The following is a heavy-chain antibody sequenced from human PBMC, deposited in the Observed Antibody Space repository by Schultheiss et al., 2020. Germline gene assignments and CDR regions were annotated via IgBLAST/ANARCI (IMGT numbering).Heavy chain of an antibody. CDR3: ARQLGQLWLSVRYYGMDV. J-gene: IGHJ6*02. Sequence: GESLKISCKGSGYSFTSYWIGWVRQMPGKGLEWMGIIYPGDSDTRYSPSFQGQVTISADKSISTAYLQWSSLKASDTAMYYCARQLGQLWLSVRYYGMDVWGQGTTVTVSS. V-gene: IGHV5-51*01. CDR1: GYSFTSYW. D-gene: IGHD5-18*01. CDR2: IYPGDSDT.